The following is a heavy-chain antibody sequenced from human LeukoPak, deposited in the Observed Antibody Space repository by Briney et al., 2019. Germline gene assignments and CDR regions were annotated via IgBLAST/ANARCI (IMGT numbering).Heavy chain of an antibody. V-gene: IGHV4-59*01. Sequence: PSETLSLTCTVSGGFISSYYWSWIRQPPGKGLEWIGYIYYSGSTNYNPSLKSRVTISVDTSKNQFSLKLSSVTAADTAVYYCARDAGVLWGQGTLVTVSS. CDR1: GGFISSYY. J-gene: IGHJ4*02. CDR3: ARDAGVL. D-gene: IGHD3-10*01. CDR2: IYYSGST.